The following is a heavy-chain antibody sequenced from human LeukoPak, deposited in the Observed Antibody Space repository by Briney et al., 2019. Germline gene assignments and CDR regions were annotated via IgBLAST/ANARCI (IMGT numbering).Heavy chain of an antibody. CDR1: GFTFSSYE. D-gene: IGHD1-26*01. CDR2: ISSSSATM. Sequence: PGGSLRLSCAASGFTFSSYEMNWVRQAPGKGLEWVSYISSSSATMYYADSVKGRFTVSRDNAKNSLYLQMNSLRVDDTAVYYCAAAIVGASGFDCWGQGALVTVSS. CDR3: AAAIVGASGFDC. V-gene: IGHV3-48*03. J-gene: IGHJ4*02.